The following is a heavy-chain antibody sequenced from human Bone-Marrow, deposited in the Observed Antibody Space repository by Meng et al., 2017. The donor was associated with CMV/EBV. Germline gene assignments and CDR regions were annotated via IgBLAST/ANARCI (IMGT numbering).Heavy chain of an antibody. D-gene: IGHD4-23*01. CDR3: ARGGYYGGNSKVFYY. V-gene: IGHV1-2*02. CDR2: INPNSGGT. Sequence: ASVKVSCKASGYTFTGYYMHWVRQAPGQGLEWMGWINPNSGGTNYAQKFQGRVTMTRDTSISTAYMELSRLRSDDTAVYYCARGGYYGGNSKVFYYWGQGTLVTVSS. CDR1: GYTFTGYY. J-gene: IGHJ4*02.